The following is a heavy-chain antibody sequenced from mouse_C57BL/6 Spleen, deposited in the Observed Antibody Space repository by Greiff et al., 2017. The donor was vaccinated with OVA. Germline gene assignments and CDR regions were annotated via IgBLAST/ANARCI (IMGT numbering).Heavy chain of an antibody. CDR2: INPYNGGT. J-gene: IGHJ3*01. Sequence: EVQLQQSGPVLVKPGASVKMSCKASGYTFTDYYMNWVKQSPGKSLEWIGVINPYNGGTSYNQKFKGKATLTVDKSSSTAYMERNSLTAEDSAVYYCARKGNSNWFAYWGQGTLVTVSA. CDR3: ARKGNSNWFAY. CDR1: GYTFTDYY. D-gene: IGHD2-5*01. V-gene: IGHV1-19*01.